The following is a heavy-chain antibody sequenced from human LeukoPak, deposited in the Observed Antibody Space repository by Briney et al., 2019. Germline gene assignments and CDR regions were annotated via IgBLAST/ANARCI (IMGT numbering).Heavy chain of an antibody. CDR2: ISGSGGST. V-gene: IGHV3-23*01. CDR3: AKDGSDYNNYDH. Sequence: GGSLRLSCAASGFTFSSYTMSWVRQAPGKGLEWVSTISGSGGSTYYADSVKGRFTISRDNSKNTLYLQMNSLSAEDTAVYYCAKDGSDYNNYDHWGQGTLVTVSS. CDR1: GFTFSSYT. J-gene: IGHJ5*02. D-gene: IGHD4-11*01.